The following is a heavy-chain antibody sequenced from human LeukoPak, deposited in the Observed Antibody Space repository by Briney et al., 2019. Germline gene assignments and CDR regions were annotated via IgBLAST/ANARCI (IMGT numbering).Heavy chain of an antibody. J-gene: IGHJ2*01. D-gene: IGHD3-3*01. CDR1: GGSISSGRYW. V-gene: IGHV4-31*03. CDR2: VYSSGST. Sequence: TSETLSLTCTVSGGSISSGRYWRSWIRQHPGKGLEWIGYVYSSGSTYYSPSLRSRLSMSVDTSKNQFSLNLGSATAADTAVYYCARAILTASGSVWYFDLWGRGTLVTVSS. CDR3: ARAILTASGSVWYFDL.